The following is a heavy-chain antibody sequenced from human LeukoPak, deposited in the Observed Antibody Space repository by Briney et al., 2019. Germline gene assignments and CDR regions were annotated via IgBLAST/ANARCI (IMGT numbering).Heavy chain of an antibody. CDR3: ARHVLRGGSYYMGFQH. CDR2: INHSGST. J-gene: IGHJ1*01. V-gene: IGHV4-4*02. D-gene: IGHD6-19*01. Sequence: SETLSLTCAVSGGSISSSNWWSWVRQPPGKGLEWIGEINHSGSTNYNPSLKSRVTISVDTSKNQFSLKLSSVTAADTAVYYCARHVLRGGSYYMGFQHWGQGTLVTVSS. CDR1: GGSISSSNW.